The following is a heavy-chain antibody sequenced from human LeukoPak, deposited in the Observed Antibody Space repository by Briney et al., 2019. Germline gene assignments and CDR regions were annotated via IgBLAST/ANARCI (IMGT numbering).Heavy chain of an antibody. V-gene: IGHV3-48*01. Sequence: GRSLRLSCAASGCTFSSYDMHWVPQAPGKGLEWVSYIRSSSSSIYYADSVKGRFTISRDNAKNSLYLQMNSLRAEDTAVYYCARDSDYGDLIFDYWGQGTLVSVSS. D-gene: IGHD4-17*01. CDR3: ARDSDYGDLIFDY. CDR1: GCTFSSYD. J-gene: IGHJ4*02. CDR2: IRSSSSSI.